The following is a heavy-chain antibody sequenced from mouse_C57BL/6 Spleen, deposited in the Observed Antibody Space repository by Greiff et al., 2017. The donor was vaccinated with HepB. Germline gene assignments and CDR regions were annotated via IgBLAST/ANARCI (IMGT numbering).Heavy chain of an antibody. J-gene: IGHJ1*03. Sequence: VKVVESGPELVKPGASVKISCKASGYAFSSSWMNWVKQRPGKGLEWIGRIYPGDGDTNYNGKFKGKATLTADKSSSTAYMQLSSLTSEDSAVYFCARYYYGSSSDWYFDVWGTGTTVTVSS. D-gene: IGHD1-1*01. V-gene: IGHV1-82*01. CDR2: IYPGDGDT. CDR3: ARYYYGSSSDWYFDV. CDR1: GYAFSSSW.